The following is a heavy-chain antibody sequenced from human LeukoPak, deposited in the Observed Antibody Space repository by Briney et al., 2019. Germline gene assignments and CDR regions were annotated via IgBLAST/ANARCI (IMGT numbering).Heavy chain of an antibody. J-gene: IGHJ1*01. V-gene: IGHV6-1*01. CDR2: TYYRSKWYN. Sequence: SQTLSLTCAISGDSVSSNSAAWNWIRQTPSRGLEWLGRTYYRSKWYNDYAVSVKSRITINPDTSKNQFSLQLNSVTPEDTAVYYCATGGYSYGSDAEYFQHWGQGTLVIVSS. D-gene: IGHD5-18*01. CDR1: GDSVSSNSAA. CDR3: ATGGYSYGSDAEYFQH.